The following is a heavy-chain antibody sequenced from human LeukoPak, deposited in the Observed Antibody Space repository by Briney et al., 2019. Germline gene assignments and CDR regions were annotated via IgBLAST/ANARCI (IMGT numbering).Heavy chain of an antibody. J-gene: IGHJ4*02. D-gene: IGHD3-22*01. V-gene: IGHV4-38-2*02. Sequence: SETVSLTCTVSGYSISSGYYWGWIRQPPGKGLEWIGSIYHSGSTYYNPSLKSRVTISVDTSKNQFSLKLSSVTAADTAVYYCARADSSGYYLLEFDYWGQGTPVTVSS. CDR2: IYHSGST. CDR3: ARADSSGYYLLEFDY. CDR1: GYSISSGYY.